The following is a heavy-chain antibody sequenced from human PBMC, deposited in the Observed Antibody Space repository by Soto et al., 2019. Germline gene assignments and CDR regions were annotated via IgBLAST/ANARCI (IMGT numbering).Heavy chain of an antibody. CDR2: IYYSGST. J-gene: IGHJ4*02. D-gene: IGHD3-22*01. V-gene: IGHV4-59*01. CDR1: GGSISSYY. CDR3: ARVFGGDYYDSSGYYYVWYFDY. Sequence: ASETLSLTCTVSGGSISSYYWSWIRQPPGKGLEWIGYIYYSGSTNYNPSLKSRVTISVDTSKNQFSLKLSSVTAADTAVYYCARVFGGDYYDSSGYYYVWYFDYWGQGTLVTVSS.